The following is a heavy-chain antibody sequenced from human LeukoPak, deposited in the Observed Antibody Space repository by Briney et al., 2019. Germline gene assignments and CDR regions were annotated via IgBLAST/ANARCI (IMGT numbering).Heavy chain of an antibody. V-gene: IGHV1-18*01. CDR3: ARFSTYYDIWSGYYYGMDV. CDR1: GYTFTSYG. D-gene: IGHD3-3*01. J-gene: IGHJ6*02. Sequence: GASVTVSCKASGYTFTSYGISWVRQAPGQGLEWMGWISAYNGNTNYAQKLQGRVTMTTDTSTSTAYMELRSLRSDDTAVYYCARFSTYYDIWSGYYYGMDVWGQGTTVTVSS. CDR2: ISAYNGNT.